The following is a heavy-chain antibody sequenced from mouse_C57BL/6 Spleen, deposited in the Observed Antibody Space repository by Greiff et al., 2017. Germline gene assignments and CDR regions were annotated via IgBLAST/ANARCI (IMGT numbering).Heavy chain of an antibody. CDR1: GFTFTDYY. V-gene: IGHV7-3*01. J-gene: IGHJ2*01. CDR2: LRNKANGYTT. Sequence: EVMLVESGGGLVPPGGSLSLSCAASGFTFTDYYMRWVRQPPGKALEWLGFLRNKANGYTTEYSASVKGRFTISRDNSQSILYLQRNALGAEDSATYYCAGYRWGDYWGQGTTLTVSS. D-gene: IGHD1-1*02. CDR3: AGYRWGDY.